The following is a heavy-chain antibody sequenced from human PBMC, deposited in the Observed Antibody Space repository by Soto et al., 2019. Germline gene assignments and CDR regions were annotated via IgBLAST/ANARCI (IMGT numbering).Heavy chain of an antibody. V-gene: IGHV1-3*01. CDR3: ARVWGAAAPFDY. CDR1: GYTSTSYA. D-gene: IGHD6-13*01. CDR2: INAGNGNT. Sequence: ASVKVSCKASGYTSTSYAMHWVRQAPGQRLEWMGWINAGNGNTKYSQKFQGRVTITRDTSASTAYMELSSLRSEDTAVYYCARVWGAAAPFDYWGQGTLVTVSS. J-gene: IGHJ4*02.